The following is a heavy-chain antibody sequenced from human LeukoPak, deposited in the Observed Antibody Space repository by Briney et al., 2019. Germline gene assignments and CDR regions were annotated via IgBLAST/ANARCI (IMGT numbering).Heavy chain of an antibody. D-gene: IGHD3-10*01. V-gene: IGHV3-30*02. CDR3: AKDLSGSYWAPDY. J-gene: IGHJ4*02. Sequence: GGSLRLSCAASGLTFSSYAMHWVRQAPGKGLEWVAFIRYDGSNKYYADSVKDRFTISRDNSKNTLYLQMNGLRAEDTAVYYCAKDLSGSYWAPDYWGQGTLVTVSS. CDR1: GLTFSSYA. CDR2: IRYDGSNK.